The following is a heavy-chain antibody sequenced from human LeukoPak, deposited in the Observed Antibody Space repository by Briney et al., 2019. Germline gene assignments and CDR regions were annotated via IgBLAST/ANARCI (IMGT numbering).Heavy chain of an antibody. CDR2: ISAYNGNT. D-gene: IGHD4-23*01. CDR3: ARVVNFGWVNSTQAFDI. Sequence: ASVKVSCKASGGTFSSYAISWVRQAPGQGLEWMGWISAYNGNTNYAQKLQGRVTMTTDTSTSTAYMELRSLRSDDTAVYYCARVVNFGWVNSTQAFDIWGQGTMVTVSS. J-gene: IGHJ3*02. V-gene: IGHV1-18*01. CDR1: GGTFSSYA.